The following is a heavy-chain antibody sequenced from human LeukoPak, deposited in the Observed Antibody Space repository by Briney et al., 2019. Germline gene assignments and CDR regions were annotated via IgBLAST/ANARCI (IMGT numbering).Heavy chain of an antibody. J-gene: IGHJ4*02. Sequence: GGSLRLSCAASGFTFSGCGMHWVRQAPGKGLEWVAFIWYDGRDKYYADSVKGRFTISRDNSKNTLYLQMNSLRAEDTAMYYCAKDPYSYGSYFDYWGQGTLVTVSS. V-gene: IGHV3-30*02. CDR2: IWYDGRDK. D-gene: IGHD5-18*01. CDR1: GFTFSGCG. CDR3: AKDPYSYGSYFDY.